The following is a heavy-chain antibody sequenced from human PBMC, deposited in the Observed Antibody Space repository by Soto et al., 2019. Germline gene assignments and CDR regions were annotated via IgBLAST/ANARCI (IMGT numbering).Heavy chain of an antibody. CDR3: KKDITCESSAYNF. Sequence: EVQLLASGGGLVQPGESLRLSCTASGFTFSTYGMSWVRQAPGKGLEWVSSMSGDGTTTYYIDSVKGRFTISRDNSRNTLSLQMTSLRTEGTAIYYRKKDITCESSAYNFLDQRILVTVSS. V-gene: IGHV3-23*01. CDR1: GFTFSTYG. J-gene: IGHJ4*02. CDR2: MSGDGTTT. D-gene: IGHD3-22*01.